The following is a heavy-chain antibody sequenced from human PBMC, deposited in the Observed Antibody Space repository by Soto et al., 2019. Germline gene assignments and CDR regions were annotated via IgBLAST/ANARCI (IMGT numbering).Heavy chain of an antibody. V-gene: IGHV2-5*02. CDR2: IYWDDSK. CDR3: AHAYGGRSLY. CDR1: GFSLTTDSVG. Sequence: QITLKESGPTLVKPTQTLTLTCTFTGFSLTTDSVGVGWIRQPPREALEWLAVIYWDDSKTYRPSLGSRLTITEDTSKNQAALTRINMDSLDTATYYCAHAYGGRSLYWGQGTLVTVSS. J-gene: IGHJ4*02. D-gene: IGHD1-26*01.